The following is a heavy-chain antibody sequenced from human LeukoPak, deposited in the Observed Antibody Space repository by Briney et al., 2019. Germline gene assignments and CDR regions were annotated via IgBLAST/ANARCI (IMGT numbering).Heavy chain of an antibody. V-gene: IGHV1-8*03. CDR3: ARGPLYYYDSSGPNWFDP. CDR2: MSPNSGNT. D-gene: IGHD3-22*01. Sequence: ASVKVSCTASGYTFTSYDINWVRQATGQGLEWMGWMSPNSGNTGYAQKFQGRVTITRNTSISTAYMELSSLRSEDTAVYYCARGPLYYYDSSGPNWFDPWGQGTLVTVSS. CDR1: GYTFTSYD. J-gene: IGHJ5*02.